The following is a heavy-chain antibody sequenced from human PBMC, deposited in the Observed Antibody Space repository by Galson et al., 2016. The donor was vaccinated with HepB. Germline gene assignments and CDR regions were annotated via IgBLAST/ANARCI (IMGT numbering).Heavy chain of an antibody. V-gene: IGHV3-30*18. Sequence: SLRLSCAASGFTFTNYGMNWLRQAPGKGLEWVAYISNDGSKRYFADSVKGRFTISRDNSKNTLFLHMSSLRAEDTAVYYCAKRDLLWFGDPNAFDVWSQGTMVTVSS. CDR1: GFTFTNYG. CDR3: AKRDLLWFGDPNAFDV. CDR2: ISNDGSKR. D-gene: IGHD3-10*01. J-gene: IGHJ3*01.